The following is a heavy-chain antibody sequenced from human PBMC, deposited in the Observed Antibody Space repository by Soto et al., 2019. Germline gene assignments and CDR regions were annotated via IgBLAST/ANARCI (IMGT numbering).Heavy chain of an antibody. D-gene: IGHD6-6*01. Sequence: SSRTQSLPCTVSGGSISISRYNVGWIRQPPGKGLERIGSIYYSGSTYYNPSLKSRVTISVDTSKNQFPLKLSSVTAADTAVYYCARRIAARVLFGYYFDYWGQGTLVTVSS. J-gene: IGHJ4*02. CDR3: ARRIAARVLFGYYFDY. CDR2: IYYSGST. V-gene: IGHV4-39*01. CDR1: GGSISISRYN.